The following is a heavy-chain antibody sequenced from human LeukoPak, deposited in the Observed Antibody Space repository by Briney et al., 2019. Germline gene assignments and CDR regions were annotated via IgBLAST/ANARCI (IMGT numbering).Heavy chain of an antibody. Sequence: PGGSLRLSCAASGFAFSSYAMSWIRQAPGKGLEWVSAISGSGGSTYYADSVKGRFTISRDNSKNTLYLQMNSLRAEDTAVYYCAKDIGTFTVHPDYWGQGTLVTVSS. CDR1: GFAFSSYA. D-gene: IGHD1-14*01. J-gene: IGHJ4*02. V-gene: IGHV3-23*01. CDR2: ISGSGGST. CDR3: AKDIGTFTVHPDY.